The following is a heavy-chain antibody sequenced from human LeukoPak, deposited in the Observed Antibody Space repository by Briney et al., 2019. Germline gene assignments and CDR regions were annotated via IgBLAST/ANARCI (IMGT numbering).Heavy chain of an antibody. CDR3: AKDDLICLQQTAAYDMDV. V-gene: IGHV3-30*18. Sequence: GGSLRLSCAASGFTFSSYGMHWVRQAPGKGLEWVAVISYDGSNKYYADSVKGRFTISRDNSKNTLYLQMNSPRAEDTAVYYCAKDDLICLQQTAAYDMDVWGQGTTVTVSS. CDR2: ISYDGSNK. CDR1: GFTFSSYG. D-gene: IGHD3-10*02. J-gene: IGHJ6*02.